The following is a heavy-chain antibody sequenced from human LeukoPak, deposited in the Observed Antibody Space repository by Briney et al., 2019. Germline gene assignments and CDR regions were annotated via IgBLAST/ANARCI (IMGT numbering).Heavy chain of an antibody. D-gene: IGHD3-3*01. J-gene: IGHJ4*02. CDR1: GGSISSSSYY. V-gene: IGHV4-39*07. Sequence: PSETLSLTCTVSGGSISSSSYYWGWIRQPPGKGLEWIGSIYYSGSTYYNPSLKSRVTISVDTSKNQFSLKLSSVTAADTAVYYCARQGSGYYLYYFDYWGQGTLVTVSS. CDR3: ARQGSGYYLYYFDY. CDR2: IYYSGST.